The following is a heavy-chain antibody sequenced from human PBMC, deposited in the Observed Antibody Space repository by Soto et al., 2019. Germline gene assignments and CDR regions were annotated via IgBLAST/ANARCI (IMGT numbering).Heavy chain of an antibody. D-gene: IGHD3-3*01. CDR3: TTDSITIFGVVIYHFDY. CDR1: GFTFSNAW. V-gene: IGHV3-15*01. J-gene: IGHJ4*02. Sequence: PGGSLRLSCAASGFTFSNAWMSWVRQAPGKGLEWVGRIKSKTDGGTTDYAAPVKGRFTISRDDSKNTLYLQMNSLKTEDTAVYYCTTDSITIFGVVIYHFDYWGQGTLVTVSS. CDR2: IKSKTDGGTT.